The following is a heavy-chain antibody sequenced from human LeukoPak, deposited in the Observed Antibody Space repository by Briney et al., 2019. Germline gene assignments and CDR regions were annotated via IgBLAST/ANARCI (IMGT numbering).Heavy chain of an antibody. D-gene: IGHD3-22*01. J-gene: IGHJ4*02. Sequence: GGSLRLSCAASGFTFSRYWMSWVRQAPGKGLEWVANIKQDGSEKYYVDSVKGRFTISRDNAKNSLYLQMNGLRAGDTAVYYCARGGWLPDYWGQGTLVTVSS. CDR1: GFTFSRYW. CDR3: ARGGWLPDY. CDR2: IKQDGSEK. V-gene: IGHV3-7*01.